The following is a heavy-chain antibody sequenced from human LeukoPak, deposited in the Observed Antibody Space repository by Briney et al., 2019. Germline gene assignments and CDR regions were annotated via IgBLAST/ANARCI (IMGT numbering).Heavy chain of an antibody. J-gene: IGHJ4*02. CDR1: GLTFRNLK. V-gene: IGHV3-48*03. CDR3: ARERGYSYGPFDY. Sequence: GGSLRLSCAVSGLTFRNLKMNWVRQAPGKGLEWVSYISAGGRTTFYADSVTGRFTISRDNARNSLYLQMSSLRVGDTAVYYCARERGYSYGPFDYWGQGTLVTVSS. CDR2: ISAGGRTT. D-gene: IGHD5-18*01.